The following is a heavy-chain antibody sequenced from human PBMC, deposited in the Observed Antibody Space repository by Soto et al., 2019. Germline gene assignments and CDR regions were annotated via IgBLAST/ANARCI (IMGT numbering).Heavy chain of an antibody. D-gene: IGHD4-17*01. Sequence: QVQLVESGGGVVQPGRSLRLSCAASGFTFSSYAMHWVRQAPGKGLEWVAVISYDGSNKYYADSVKGRFTISRDNSKNTLYLKMNSLRAEDTAVYYCAKAARTDYGDYAPYYFDYWGQGTLVTVSS. CDR3: AKAARTDYGDYAPYYFDY. CDR2: ISYDGSNK. V-gene: IGHV3-30-3*01. CDR1: GFTFSSYA. J-gene: IGHJ4*02.